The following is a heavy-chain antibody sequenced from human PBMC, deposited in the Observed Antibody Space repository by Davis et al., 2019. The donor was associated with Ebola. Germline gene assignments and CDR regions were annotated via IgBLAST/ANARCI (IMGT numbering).Heavy chain of an antibody. J-gene: IGHJ3*02. CDR3: AKGGYDTSASGAFDI. CDR2: INTDGSFT. D-gene: IGHD3-22*01. V-gene: IGHV3-74*01. CDR1: GFSFSYDW. Sequence: GESLKISCTASGFSFSYDWVHWVRQPPGKGLEWVARINTDGSFTGYVESVKGRFTIYRDNAKNSLFLQMNSLRAEDTAFYYCAKGGYDTSASGAFDIWGPGTTVTVSS.